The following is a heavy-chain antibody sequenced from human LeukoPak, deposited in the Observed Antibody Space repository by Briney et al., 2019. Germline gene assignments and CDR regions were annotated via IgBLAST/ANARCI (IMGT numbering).Heavy chain of an antibody. CDR3: ERDPHGRGMDV. V-gene: IGHV6-1*01. D-gene: IGHD4-17*01. CDR1: GDIVSINTAA. Sequence: SQTLSLTFAISGDIVSINTAACNSIRQSPSRGLEWLGRTYYRSKWCDDYAVSVKSLITINPDTSQNQFSLQLNSVTPEEPAVNYCERDPHGRGMDVWGQGTTVTVSS. J-gene: IGHJ6*02. CDR2: TYYRSKWCD.